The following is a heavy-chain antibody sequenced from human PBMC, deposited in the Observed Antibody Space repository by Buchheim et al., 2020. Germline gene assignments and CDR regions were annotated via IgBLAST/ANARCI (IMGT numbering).Heavy chain of an antibody. V-gene: IGHV3-7*01. Sequence: EVQLVESGGGLVQPGGSLRLSCAASGFTFSSYWMSGVRQAPGQGLEWVANIKQDGSEKYYWGSVQGRFTISRDNAKNSLYLQMHRQRAEDTAVYYCARDPTIVGVVAATDYYYYYGMDVWGQGTT. CDR2: IKQDGSEK. D-gene: IGHD2-15*01. CDR1: GFTFSSYW. J-gene: IGHJ6*02. CDR3: ARDPTIVGVVAATDYYYYYGMDV.